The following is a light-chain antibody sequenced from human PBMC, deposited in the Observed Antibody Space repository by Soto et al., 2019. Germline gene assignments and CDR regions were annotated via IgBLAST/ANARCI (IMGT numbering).Light chain of an antibody. CDR2: FPS. J-gene: IGKJ4*01. Sequence: EIVMTQSPATLSVSPGERATLSCRASQSASRNLAWYQEKPGQTPKLLIYFPSTSATGIPARFSGSGSGPAFTRNIGSLQSEGFEVYYWQQYNVWPFNFGGGNKVEFK. CDR1: QSASRN. V-gene: IGKV3-15*01. CDR3: QQYNVWPFN.